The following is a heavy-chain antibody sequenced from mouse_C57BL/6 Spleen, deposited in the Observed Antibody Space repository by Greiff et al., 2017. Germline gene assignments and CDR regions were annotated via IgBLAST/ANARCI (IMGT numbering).Heavy chain of an antibody. J-gene: IGHJ3*01. CDR2: IYPGSGST. V-gene: IGHV1-55*01. Sequence: QVQLQQPGAELVKPGASVKMSCTASGYTFTSYWLTWVKQRFGRGIVWIGDIYPGSGSTNYNEKFKSKATLTVDTSSSTAYMQRSSLTSEDSAVYYCARRNYWGQGTLVTVSA. CDR1: GYTFTSYW. CDR3: ARRNY.